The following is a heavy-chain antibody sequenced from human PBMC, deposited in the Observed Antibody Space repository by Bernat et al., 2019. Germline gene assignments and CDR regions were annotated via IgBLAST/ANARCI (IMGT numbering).Heavy chain of an antibody. V-gene: IGHV2-5*02. CDR2: IYWDDDK. J-gene: IGHJ4*02. D-gene: IGHD5-12*01. Sequence: QITLKESGHTLVKPTQTLTLTCTFSGFSLSTSGVGVGWIRQPPGKALEWLALIYWDDDKRYSPSLKSRLTITKDTSKNQVVLTMTNMDPVDTATYYCAHGRGATISFDYWGQGTLVSVSS. CDR1: GFSLSTSGVG. CDR3: AHGRGATISFDY.